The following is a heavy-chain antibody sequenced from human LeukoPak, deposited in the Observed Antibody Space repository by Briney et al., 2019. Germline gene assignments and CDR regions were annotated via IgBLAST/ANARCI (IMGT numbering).Heavy chain of an antibody. CDR2: ISSSGST. J-gene: IGHJ3*02. CDR3: ARGPYSYDSSGAFDI. D-gene: IGHD3-22*01. V-gene: IGHV4-61*02. CDR1: GDSISSGDYY. Sequence: PSGTLSLTCTVSGDSISSGDYYWSWIRQPAGKGLEWIGRISSSGSTNYNPSLKSRVTISVDTSKNQFSLKLSSVTAADTAVYFCARGPYSYDSSGAFDIWGQGTMVTVSS.